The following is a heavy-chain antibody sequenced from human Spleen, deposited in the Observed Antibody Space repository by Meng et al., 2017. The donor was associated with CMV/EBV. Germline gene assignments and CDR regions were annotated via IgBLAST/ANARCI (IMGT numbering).Heavy chain of an antibody. CDR3: AKDHCSSISRQYYYYYHMDV. D-gene: IGHD2-2*01. CDR2: IQFDGSNK. CDR1: GFRFDDYG. J-gene: IGHJ6*02. Sequence: GESLKISCAASGFRFDDYGMSWVRQAPGKGLEWVTFIQFDGSNKYYADSVKGRFTISRDNSKNTMYLQMNSLRPEDTAVYYCAKDHCSSISRQYYYYYHMDVWGLGTTVTVSS. V-gene: IGHV3-30*02.